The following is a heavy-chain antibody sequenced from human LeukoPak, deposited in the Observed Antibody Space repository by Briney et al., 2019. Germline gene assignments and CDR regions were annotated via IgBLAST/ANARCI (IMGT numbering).Heavy chain of an antibody. J-gene: IGHJ3*02. V-gene: IGHV1-2*06. CDR3: ARGRRYCSSTSCAAHAFDI. CDR2: INPNSGGT. CDR1: GYTFTGYY. Sequence: ASVKVSCKASGYTFTGYYMHWVRQAPGQGLEWMGRINPNSGGTNYAQKFQGRVTMTRDTSISTAYMELSRLRSDDTAVYYCARGRRYCSSTSCAAHAFDIWGQGTMVTVSS. D-gene: IGHD2-2*01.